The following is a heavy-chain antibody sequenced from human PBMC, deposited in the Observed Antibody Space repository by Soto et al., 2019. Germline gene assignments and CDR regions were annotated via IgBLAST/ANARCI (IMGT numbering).Heavy chain of an antibody. CDR2: IYHSGST. CDR3: ARDTMHYDFWSGYQYYYYYGMDV. CDR1: GYSISSGYY. D-gene: IGHD3-3*01. Sequence: SLTCAVSGYSISSGYYWGWIRQPPGKGLEWIGSIYHSGSTYYNPSLKSRVTISVDTSKNQFSLKLSSVTAADTAVYYCARDTMHYDFWSGYQYYYYYGMDVWGQGTTVTVSS. J-gene: IGHJ6*02. V-gene: IGHV4-38-2*02.